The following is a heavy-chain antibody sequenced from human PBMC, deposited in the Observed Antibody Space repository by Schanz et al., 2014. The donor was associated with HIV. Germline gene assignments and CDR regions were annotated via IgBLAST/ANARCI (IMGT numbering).Heavy chain of an antibody. CDR3: ARGALGLAAAGSYYFYYGMDV. J-gene: IGHJ6*02. CDR2: ISGSSIT. V-gene: IGHV3-23*01. CDR1: GFTFSSYA. D-gene: IGHD6-13*01. Sequence: VQLLESGGGLVQPGGSLRLSCAASGFTFSSYAMSWVRQAPGKGLEWVSAISGSSITYSADSVKGRFTISRDNSKNTLYLQMNSLRAEDTAVYYCARGALGLAAAGSYYFYYGMDVWGQGTTVTVSS.